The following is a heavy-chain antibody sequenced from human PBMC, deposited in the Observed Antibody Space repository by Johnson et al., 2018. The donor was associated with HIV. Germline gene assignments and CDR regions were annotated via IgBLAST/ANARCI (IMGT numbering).Heavy chain of an antibody. CDR1: GFTFSSYG. D-gene: IGHD3-10*01. J-gene: IGHJ3*02. CDR2: INSGGST. CDR3: ASEVRGVLDI. V-gene: IGHV3-NL1*01. Sequence: QVQLVESGGGVVQPGGSLRLSCAASGFTFSSYGMHWVRQAPGKGLEWVSGINSGGSTYYADSVKGRFTISRDNSKNTLYLQMNSLRVEDTAVYYCASEVRGVLDIWGQGTMVTVSS.